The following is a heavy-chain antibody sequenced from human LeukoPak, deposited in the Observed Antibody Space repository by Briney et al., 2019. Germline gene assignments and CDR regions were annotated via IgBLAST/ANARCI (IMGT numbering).Heavy chain of an antibody. CDR1: GDSISSYY. J-gene: IGHJ4*02. CDR3: ARGVSGRYFDY. CDR2: IYNSGTT. Sequence: SETLSLTCTVSGDSISSYYWSWIRQPPGKGLEWMGYIYNSGTTNNNPSLKGRVTIAIDTSKNQFSLKLSSVTAADTAVYYCARGVSGRYFDYWGQGTLVTVSS. V-gene: IGHV4-59*01.